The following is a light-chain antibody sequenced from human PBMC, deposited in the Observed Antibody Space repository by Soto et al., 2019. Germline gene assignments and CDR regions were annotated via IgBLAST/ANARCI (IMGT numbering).Light chain of an antibody. CDR1: SSDVGGYNY. CDR2: EVS. CDR3: SSYTSSSTYYV. J-gene: IGLJ1*01. V-gene: IGLV2-14*01. Sequence: QSALPQPASVSWSPGQSITISCTGTSSDVGGYNYVSWYQQHPGKAPKLMIYEVSNRPSGVSNRFSGSKSGNTASLTISGLQAEDEADYYCSSYTSSSTYYVFGTGTKVTVL.